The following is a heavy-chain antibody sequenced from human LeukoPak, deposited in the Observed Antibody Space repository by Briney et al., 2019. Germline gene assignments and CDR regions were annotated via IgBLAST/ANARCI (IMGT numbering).Heavy chain of an antibody. D-gene: IGHD1-1*01. CDR3: TRVTTNGYFEY. V-gene: IGHV3-7*04. CDR1: GFTFWNYW. J-gene: IGHJ4*02. CDR2: IKFDESEK. Sequence: GGSLRLSCAASGFTFWNYWMAWVRQAPGKGLEWMASIKFDESEKHYVDSVKGRFTISRDTAKNSLYLQMNSLGAEDTAVYFCTRVTTNGYFEYWGQGTLVTVSS.